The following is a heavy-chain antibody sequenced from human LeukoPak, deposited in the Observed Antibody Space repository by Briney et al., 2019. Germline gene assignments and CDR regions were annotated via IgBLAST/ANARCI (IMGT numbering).Heavy chain of an antibody. Sequence: GGSLRLSCAASGFTFSSYWMSWVRQAPGKGLEWVANIKQDGSEKYYVDSVKGRFTISRDNAKNSLYLQMNSLRAEDTAVHYCARAPLANYYYYYMDVWGKGTTVTVSS. CDR1: GFTFSSYW. J-gene: IGHJ6*03. D-gene: IGHD3-3*02. V-gene: IGHV3-7*01. CDR2: IKQDGSEK. CDR3: ARAPLANYYYYYMDV.